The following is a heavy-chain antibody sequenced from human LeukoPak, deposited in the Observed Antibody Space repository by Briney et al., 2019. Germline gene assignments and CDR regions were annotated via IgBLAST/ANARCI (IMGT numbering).Heavy chain of an antibody. D-gene: IGHD3-22*01. V-gene: IGHV5-51*01. Sequence: GESLKISCKGSGYSLTSYWIGWVRQMPGKGLEWMGIIYPGDSDTRYSPSFQGQVTISADKSISTAYLQWSSLKASDTAMYYCARLAGYDSSGYYPDYWGQGTLVTVSS. CDR2: IYPGDSDT. CDR3: ARLAGYDSSGYYPDY. J-gene: IGHJ4*02. CDR1: GYSLTSYW.